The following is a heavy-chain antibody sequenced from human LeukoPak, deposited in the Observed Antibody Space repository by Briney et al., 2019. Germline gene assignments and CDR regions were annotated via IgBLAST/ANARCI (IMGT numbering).Heavy chain of an antibody. J-gene: IGHJ6*03. CDR3: AGSDYYYYMDV. V-gene: IGHV4-39*01. CDR2: IYHSGST. CDR1: GGSISSSSYY. Sequence: PSETLSLTCTVSGGSISSSSYYWGWIRQPPGKGLEWIGSIYHSGSTYYNPSLKSRVTISVDTSKNQFSLKLSSVTAADTAVFYCAGSDYYYYMDVWGKGTTVTVPS. D-gene: IGHD3-10*01.